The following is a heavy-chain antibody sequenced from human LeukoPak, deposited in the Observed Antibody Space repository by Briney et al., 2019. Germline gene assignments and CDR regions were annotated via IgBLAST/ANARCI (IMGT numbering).Heavy chain of an antibody. CDR1: GFTFSNAW. CDR2: IKSKTDGGTT. J-gene: IGHJ6*03. D-gene: IGHD3-3*01. Sequence: GGSLRLSCAASGFTFSNAWMSWVRQAPGKGLEWVGHIKSKTDGGTTDYAAPVKGRFTISRDDSKNTLYLQMNSLKTEDTAVYYCTTSWRLRKYYYYYYMDVWGKGTTVTVSS. V-gene: IGHV3-15*01. CDR3: TTSWRLRKYYYYYYMDV.